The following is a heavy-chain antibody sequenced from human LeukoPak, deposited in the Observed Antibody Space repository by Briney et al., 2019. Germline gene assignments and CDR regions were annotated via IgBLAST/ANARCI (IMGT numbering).Heavy chain of an antibody. Sequence: PGGSLRLSRAASGFTFSSYAMHWVRQAPGKGLEWVAVISYDGSNKYYADSVKGRFTISRDNSKNTLYLQMNSLRAEDTAVYYCARGPFDWLWDYWGQGTLVTVSS. J-gene: IGHJ4*02. D-gene: IGHD3-9*01. V-gene: IGHV3-30*04. CDR1: GFTFSSYA. CDR2: ISYDGSNK. CDR3: ARGPFDWLWDY.